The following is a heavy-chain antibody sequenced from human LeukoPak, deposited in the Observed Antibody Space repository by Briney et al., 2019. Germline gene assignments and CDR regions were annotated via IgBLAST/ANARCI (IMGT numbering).Heavy chain of an antibody. CDR2: ISTSSSYI. J-gene: IGHJ4*02. D-gene: IGHD3-9*01. V-gene: IGHV3-21*04. Sequence: GGSLRLSCAASGFTFSSYSRNWVRQPPGKGLEWVSSISTSSSYIYYADSVKGRFTVSRDNSKNTLYLQMNSLRAEDTAVYYCAKSGITIFRGYFDYWGQGTLVAVSS. CDR3: AKSGITIFRGYFDY. CDR1: GFTFSSYS.